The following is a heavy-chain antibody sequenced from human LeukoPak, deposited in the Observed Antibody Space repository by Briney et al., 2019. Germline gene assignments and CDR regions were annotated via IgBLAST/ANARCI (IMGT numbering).Heavy chain of an antibody. J-gene: IGHJ6*03. CDR1: GYTFTSYG. Sequence: GESLKISCKGSGYTFTSYGISWVRQAPGQGLEWMGWISAYNGNTNYAQKLQGRVTMTTDTSTSTAYMELRSLRSDDTAVYYCARDTDDGSGSYSYYYYMDVWGKGTTVTISS. CDR2: ISAYNGNT. D-gene: IGHD3-10*01. V-gene: IGHV1-18*01. CDR3: ARDTDDGSGSYSYYYYMDV.